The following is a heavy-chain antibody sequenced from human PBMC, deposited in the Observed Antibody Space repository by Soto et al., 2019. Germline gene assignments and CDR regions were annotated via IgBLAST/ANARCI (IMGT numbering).Heavy chain of an antibody. CDR2: INHSGST. CDR3: ARLAGSGSYYYYYYMDV. D-gene: IGHD3-10*01. Sequence: SETLSLTCAVYGGSFSGYYWSRIRQPPGKGLEWIGEINHSGSTNYNPSLKSRVTISVDTSKNQFSLKLSSVTAADTAVYYCARLAGSGSYYYYYYMDVWGKGTTVTVSS. V-gene: IGHV4-34*01. J-gene: IGHJ6*03. CDR1: GGSFSGYY.